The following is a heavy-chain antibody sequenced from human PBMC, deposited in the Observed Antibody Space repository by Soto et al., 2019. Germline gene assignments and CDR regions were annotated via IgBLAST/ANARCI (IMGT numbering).Heavy chain of an antibody. CDR1: GFTYESYA. CDR3: AISTGGFGGLFVVPSDY. D-gene: IGHD3-16*02. V-gene: IGHV3-23*01. Sequence: EVQLLESGGGLVQPGGSLRLSCAASGFTYESYAMSWVRQAPGKGLEWVSGINSGGTVAHYADSVKGRFAISRDNCKNTLSLEMNSLRADDTGLYYCAISTGGFGGLFVVPSDYWGQGTLVTVSS. CDR2: INSGGTVA. J-gene: IGHJ4*02.